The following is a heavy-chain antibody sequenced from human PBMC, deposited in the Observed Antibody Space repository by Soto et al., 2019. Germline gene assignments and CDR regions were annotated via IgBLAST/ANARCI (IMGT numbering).Heavy chain of an antibody. D-gene: IGHD3-22*01. CDR1: EFTFNIYG. Sequence: QVQLVESGGGVVQPGRSLRLSCAASEFTFNIYGMHCVRQAPDKGLEWVAVISFDGMIKYDAESVKGRFTISRDNFKNTVYLQMDSLRAEDTAMYYCAKDLNMKVVSPPGWFEPWGQGTRVTVSS. CDR2: ISFDGMIK. J-gene: IGHJ5*02. V-gene: IGHV3-30*18. CDR3: AKDLNMKVVSPPGWFEP.